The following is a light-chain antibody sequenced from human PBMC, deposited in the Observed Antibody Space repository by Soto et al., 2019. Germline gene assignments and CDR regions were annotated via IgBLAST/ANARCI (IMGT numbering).Light chain of an antibody. V-gene: IGKV1-27*01. CDR1: QGISTY. CDR2: SAS. CDR3: QQYDSAPET. Sequence: DIQMTQSPSSLSASVGDRVTITCRASQGISTYLAWYQQKPGKVPKVLIYSASTLQSGVPSRFRGSGSGTDFTLTISSLQPEDGATYYCQQYDSAPETFGQGTKVEI. J-gene: IGKJ1*01.